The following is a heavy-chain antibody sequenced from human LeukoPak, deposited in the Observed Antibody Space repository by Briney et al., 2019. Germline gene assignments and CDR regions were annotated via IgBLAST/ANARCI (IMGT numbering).Heavy chain of an antibody. D-gene: IGHD5-24*01. V-gene: IGHV4-4*07. Sequence: PSETLSLTCTVSGGSISSYYWSWIRQPAGKGLEWIGRIYTSGSTDYNPSLKSRVTISVDTSKNQFSLKLSSVTAADTAVYYCARYKQGWLQAYFDYWGQGTLVTVSS. CDR3: ARYKQGWLQAYFDY. CDR1: GGSISSYY. J-gene: IGHJ4*02. CDR2: IYTSGST.